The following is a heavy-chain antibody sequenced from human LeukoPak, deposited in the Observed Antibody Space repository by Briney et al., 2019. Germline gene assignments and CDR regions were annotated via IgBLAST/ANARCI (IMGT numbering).Heavy chain of an antibody. J-gene: IGHJ6*02. V-gene: IGHV3-23*01. CDR2: IRGSGGST. CDR1: GFTFSSYA. D-gene: IGHD3-3*01. CDR3: AKEGRGKKDVLRFLEWFPSYYYYGMDV. Sequence: GGSLRLSCAASGFTFSSYAMSWARQAPGKGLEWVSAIRGSGGSTYHADSVKGRFTISRDNSKNTLYLQTNSLRAEDTAVYYCAKEGRGKKDVLRFLEWFPSYYYYGMDVWGQGTPVTVSS.